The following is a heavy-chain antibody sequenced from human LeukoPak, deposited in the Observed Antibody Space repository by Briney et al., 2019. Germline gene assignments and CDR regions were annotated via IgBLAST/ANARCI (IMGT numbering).Heavy chain of an antibody. CDR1: GGSFSGYY. CDR3: ARYCSSTSCYNSAYYGMDA. CDR2: INHSGST. J-gene: IGHJ6*02. Sequence: KASETLSLTCAVYGGSFSGYYWSWIRQPPGKGLEWIGEINHSGSTNYNPSLKSRVTISVDTSKNQFSLKLSSVTAADTAVYYCARYCSSTSCYNSAYYGMDAWGQGTTVTVSS. D-gene: IGHD2-2*02. V-gene: IGHV4-34*01.